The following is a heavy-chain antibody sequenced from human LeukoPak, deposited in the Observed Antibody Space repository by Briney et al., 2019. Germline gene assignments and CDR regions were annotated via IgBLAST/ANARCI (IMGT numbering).Heavy chain of an antibody. J-gene: IGHJ4*02. CDR2: IIPIFGTA. D-gene: IGHD6-19*01. CDR1: GGTFSSYA. CDR3: ARGPGHGWYECNY. Sequence: SAKVSCKASGGTFSSYAISWVRQAPGQGLEWMGGIIPIFGTANYAQKFQGRVTITADKSTSTAYMELSSLRSEDTAVYYCARGPGHGWYECNYWGQGTLVTVSS. V-gene: IGHV1-69*06.